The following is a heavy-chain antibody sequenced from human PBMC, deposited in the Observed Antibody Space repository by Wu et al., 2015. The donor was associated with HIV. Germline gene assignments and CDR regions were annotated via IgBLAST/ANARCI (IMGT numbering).Heavy chain of an antibody. CDR1: GYTFTGYY. Sequence: QVQLVQSGAEVKKPGASVKVSCKASGYTFTGYYMHWVRQAPGQGLEWMGVINPRTDSTTYAQAFEGRLTMTRDTSKNTMYMELSSLRSDDTAKYYCARERVDYDSGGYRAHRGYYFDYWGQGTLVIVSS. CDR3: ARERVDYDSGGYRAHRGYYFDY. V-gene: IGHV1-2*02. J-gene: IGHJ4*02. D-gene: IGHD3-22*01. CDR2: INPRTDST.